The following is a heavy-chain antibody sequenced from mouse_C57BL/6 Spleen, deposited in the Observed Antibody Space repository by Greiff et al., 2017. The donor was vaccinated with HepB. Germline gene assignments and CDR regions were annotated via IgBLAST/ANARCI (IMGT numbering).Heavy chain of an antibody. D-gene: IGHD1-1*01. CDR2: ISSGGDYI. Sequence: DVQLVESGEGLVKPGGSLKLSCAASGFTFSSYAMSWVRQTPEKRLEWVAYISSGGDYIYYADTVKGRFTISRDNARNTLYLQMSSLKSEDTAMYSCTSGAHYYASSRTDWYFDVWGTRTTVTVSS. CDR3: TSGAHYYASSRTDWYFDV. CDR1: GFTFSSYA. J-gene: IGHJ1*03. V-gene: IGHV5-9-1*02.